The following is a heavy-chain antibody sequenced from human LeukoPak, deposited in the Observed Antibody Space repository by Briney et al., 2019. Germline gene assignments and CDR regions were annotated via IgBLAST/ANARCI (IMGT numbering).Heavy chain of an antibody. V-gene: IGHV3-23*01. Sequence: PGGSLRLSCAASGFTFSSYGMSWVRQAPGKGLEWVSAISGSGGSTYYADSVKGRFTISRANSKHTLYLQMNSLRAEDTAVYYCAKSDSGYYQRAFDYWGQGTLVTVSS. J-gene: IGHJ4*02. CDR1: GFTFSSYG. D-gene: IGHD3-22*01. CDR3: AKSDSGYYQRAFDY. CDR2: ISGSGGST.